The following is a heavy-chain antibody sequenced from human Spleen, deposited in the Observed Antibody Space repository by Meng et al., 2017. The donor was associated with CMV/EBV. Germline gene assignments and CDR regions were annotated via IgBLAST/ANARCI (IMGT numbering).Heavy chain of an antibody. Sequence: SGPTLVKPTETLTLTCTVSGFSLSNPRMGVSWIRQPPGKALEWLAHIFSNDEKSYSASLKSRLTISKDTSQSQVVFTMTNMDPVDTATYFCARILPSDYGDYFDAFDIWGQGTTVTVSS. CDR1: GFSLSNPRMG. CDR3: ARILPSDYGDYFDAFDI. J-gene: IGHJ3*02. V-gene: IGHV2-26*01. D-gene: IGHD4-17*01. CDR2: IFSNDEK.